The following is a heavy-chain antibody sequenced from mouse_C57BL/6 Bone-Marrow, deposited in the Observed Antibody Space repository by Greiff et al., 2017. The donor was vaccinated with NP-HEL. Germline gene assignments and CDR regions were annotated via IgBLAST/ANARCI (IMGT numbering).Heavy chain of an antibody. J-gene: IGHJ1*03. D-gene: IGHD1-1*01. CDR2: ISYSGST. CDR1: GYSITSDY. Sequence: EVQLQQSGPGLAKPSQTLSLTCSVTGYSITSDYWNWIRKFPGNKLEYMGYISYSGSTYYNPSLKCRISITRDTSKNQYYLQLKSVTTENTATYYCARSYSITTVVAHGYFDVWGTGTTVTVSS. V-gene: IGHV3-8*01. CDR3: ARSYSITTVVAHGYFDV.